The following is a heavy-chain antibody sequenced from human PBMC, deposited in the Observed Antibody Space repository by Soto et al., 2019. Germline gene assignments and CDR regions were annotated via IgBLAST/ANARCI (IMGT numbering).Heavy chain of an antibody. CDR3: ARDRPIAVAGPLDY. Sequence: GGSLRLSCAASGFTFSSYEMNWVRQAPGKGLEWVSYISSSGSTIYYADSVKGRFTISRDNAKNSLYLQMNSLRAEDTAVYYCARDRPIAVAGPLDYWGQGTLVTSPQ. J-gene: IGHJ4*02. V-gene: IGHV3-48*03. D-gene: IGHD6-19*01. CDR2: ISSSGSTI. CDR1: GFTFSSYE.